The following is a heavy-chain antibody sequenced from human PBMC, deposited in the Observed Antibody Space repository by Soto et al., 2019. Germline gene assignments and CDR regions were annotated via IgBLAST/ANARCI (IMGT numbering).Heavy chain of an antibody. Sequence: QVQLVASGGGLVKPGGSLRVSCAASGFTFSDFYMSWIRQAPGKGLEWVSYISLSGTSTYYADSVKGRFTISRDNAKNSLSLQMSSLRAEDTAVYYCARAARFGVLVGTTPLDLWGQGTLVTVSS. CDR3: ARAARFGVLVGTTPLDL. D-gene: IGHD1-26*01. CDR1: GFTFSDFY. J-gene: IGHJ5*02. V-gene: IGHV3-11*01. CDR2: ISLSGTST.